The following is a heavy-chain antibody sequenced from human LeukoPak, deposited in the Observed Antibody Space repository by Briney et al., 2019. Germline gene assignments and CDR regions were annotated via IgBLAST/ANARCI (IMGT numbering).Heavy chain of an antibody. CDR2: INWNGGST. Sequence: SGGSLRLSCAASGFTFDDYGMSWVRQAPGEGLEWVSGINWNGGSTGYADSVKGRFTISRDNAKNSLYLQMNSLRAEDTAVYYCAELGITMIGGVWGKGTTVTISS. CDR1: GFTFDDYG. J-gene: IGHJ6*04. CDR3: AELGITMIGGV. D-gene: IGHD3-10*02. V-gene: IGHV3-20*04.